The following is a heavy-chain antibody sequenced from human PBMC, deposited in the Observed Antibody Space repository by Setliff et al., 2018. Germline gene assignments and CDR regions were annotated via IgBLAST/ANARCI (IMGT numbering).Heavy chain of an antibody. V-gene: IGHV4-59*12. D-gene: IGHD3-22*01. CDR1: GGSISGASTRSYY. CDR2: VYYSGTT. Sequence: PSETLSLTCTVSGGSISGASTRSYYWSWIRQPPGKGLEFIGYVYYSGTTNYDPSLKSRVTISVDTSKNQFSLKLSSVTAADTAVYYCAREKADYSDSGGYHGGFYFDSWGQGALVTVSS. J-gene: IGHJ4*02. CDR3: AREKADYSDSGGYHGGFYFDS.